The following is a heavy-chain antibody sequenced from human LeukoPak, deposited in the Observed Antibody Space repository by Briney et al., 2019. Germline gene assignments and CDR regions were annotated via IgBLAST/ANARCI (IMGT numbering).Heavy chain of an antibody. CDR1: GYTFTSYD. J-gene: IGHJ4*02. V-gene: IGHV1-8*01. Sequence: GASVKVSCKASGYTFTSYDINWVRQATGQGLEWMGWMNPNRSNTGYAQKFQGRVTMTRNTSISTAHMELSSLRSEDTAVYYCARGGRSVRRYDFWSGYPKPSDYWGQGTLVTVSS. CDR3: ARGGRSVRRYDFWSGYPKPSDY. CDR2: MNPNRSNT. D-gene: IGHD3-3*01.